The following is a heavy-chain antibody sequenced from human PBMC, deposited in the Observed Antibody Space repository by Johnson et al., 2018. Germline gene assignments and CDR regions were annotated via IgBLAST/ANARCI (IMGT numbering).Heavy chain of an antibody. J-gene: IGHJ1*01. CDR3: VRSTVVIRAEYFQN. Sequence: VQLVESGAEVQKPGDSLKISCKGSGYSFTSYWIGWVRQMPGNGLEWMGIIYPGDSDTRYSPSFQGQVSIPADKSINTAYLQWSSLRPEDTAVYYCVRSTVVIRAEYFQNWGQGTLVTVSS. CDR1: GYSFTSYW. CDR2: IYPGDSDT. D-gene: IGHD4-23*01. V-gene: IGHV5-51*03.